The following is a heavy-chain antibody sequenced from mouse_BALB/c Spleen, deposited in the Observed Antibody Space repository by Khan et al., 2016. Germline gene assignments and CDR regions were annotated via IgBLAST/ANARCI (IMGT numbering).Heavy chain of an antibody. CDR1: GDSITSGY. CDR2: ISYSGST. CDR3: ATYDGYLFDY. V-gene: IGHV3-8*02. J-gene: IGHJ2*01. Sequence: EVQLQESGPSLVKPSQTLSLTCSVTGDSITSGYWNWIRKFPGNKLEYMGYISYSGSTYYNPSLTSRISITRATSKNQYYLRLNAVTSEDTATYYCATYDGYLFDYWGQGTTLTVSS. D-gene: IGHD2-3*01.